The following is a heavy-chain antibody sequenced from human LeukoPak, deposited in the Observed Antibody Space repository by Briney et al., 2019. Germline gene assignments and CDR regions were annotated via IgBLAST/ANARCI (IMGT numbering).Heavy chain of an antibody. J-gene: IGHJ4*02. V-gene: IGHV3-66*01. CDR2: IHTGGLI. D-gene: IGHD3-10*01. Sequence: GGSLRLSCAASGFTVSSNYMSWVRQAPGKGLEWVSVIHTGGLIYYADSAKGRFTISRDKFKNTLYLQMHSLTAADTAVYYCASGGRYFGSGSCLEYWGQGALVTVSS. CDR1: GFTVSSNY. CDR3: ASGGRYFGSGSCLEY.